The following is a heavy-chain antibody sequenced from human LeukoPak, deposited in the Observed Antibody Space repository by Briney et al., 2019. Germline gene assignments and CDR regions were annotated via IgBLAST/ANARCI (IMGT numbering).Heavy chain of an antibody. CDR1: GYSFPSYW. V-gene: IGHV5-10-1*01. CDR2: IDPSDSYT. CDR3: ARALGASYSSSSSY. D-gene: IGHD6-6*01. J-gene: IGHJ4*02. Sequence: GESLEISCQGSGYSFPSYWISWVRQMPGQGLGWMGNIDPSDSYTSYSPSFQGHVTISADKSISTASLQWSCLKASDTAMYYCARALGASYSSSSSYWGQGTLVTVSS.